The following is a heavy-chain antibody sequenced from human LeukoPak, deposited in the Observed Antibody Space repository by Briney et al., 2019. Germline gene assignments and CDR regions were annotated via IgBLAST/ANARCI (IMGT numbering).Heavy chain of an antibody. CDR2: TNQDGSVR. D-gene: IGHD6-6*01. CDR1: GFTFSDSW. J-gene: IGHJ4*02. CDR3: ARASRSTSSEC. Sequence: GESLSLSCATSGFTFSDSWMSWFRQAPGKGLEWVAITNQDGSVRFYVDSVKGRFTISRDNAKNSLYLYMNSPRVEDTAVYFCARASRSTSSECWGQGILVTVSS. V-gene: IGHV3-7*01.